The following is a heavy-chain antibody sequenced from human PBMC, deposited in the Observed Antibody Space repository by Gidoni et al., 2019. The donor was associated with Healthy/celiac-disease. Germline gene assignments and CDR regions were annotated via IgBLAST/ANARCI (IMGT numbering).Heavy chain of an antibody. Sequence: LQLKESGPGLVKPSETLSLTRTVSGGSTSSSSCYWGGIRQPPGERLAWIGRIYCSGSTYYNPSLKSRVTISVDASKTLFSLKLRSVTAADTAVYYCARRYGGGYNYYFDYWGQGTLVTVSS. CDR3: ARRYGGGYNYYFDY. V-gene: IGHV4-39*01. CDR1: GGSTSSSSCY. D-gene: IGHD5-12*01. CDR2: IYCSGST. J-gene: IGHJ4*02.